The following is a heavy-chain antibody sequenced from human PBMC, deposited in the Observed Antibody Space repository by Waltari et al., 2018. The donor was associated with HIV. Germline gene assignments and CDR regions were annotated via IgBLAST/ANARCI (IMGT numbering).Heavy chain of an antibody. Sequence: QVQLQESGPGLVKPSETLSLTCTVSVGSISRYYWSWIRQPPGKGLEWIGYIYYRGSTNYNPSLKSRVTISVDTSKNQFSLKLSSVTAADTAVYYCARMGYYDSSGPFDYWGQGTLVTVSS. CDR2: IYYRGST. V-gene: IGHV4-59*01. CDR1: VGSISRYY. D-gene: IGHD3-22*01. CDR3: ARMGYYDSSGPFDY. J-gene: IGHJ4*02.